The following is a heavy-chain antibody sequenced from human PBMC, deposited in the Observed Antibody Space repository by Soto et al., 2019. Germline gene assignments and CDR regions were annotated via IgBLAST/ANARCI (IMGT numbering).Heavy chain of an antibody. J-gene: IGHJ6*04. CDR1: GGSISSYY. V-gene: IGHV4-59*08. D-gene: IGHD3-16*01. CDR3: ARLMGDGYNFYYYYGVDV. CDR2: IYYSGST. Sequence: QVQLQESGPGLVKPSETLSLTCTVSGGSISSYYWSWIRQPPGKGLEWIGYIYYSGSTNYNPSLNNRVTISVDSSKIQFSLQLSSLTAADTAVYYCARLMGDGYNFYYYYGVDVWGKGTTVPVSS.